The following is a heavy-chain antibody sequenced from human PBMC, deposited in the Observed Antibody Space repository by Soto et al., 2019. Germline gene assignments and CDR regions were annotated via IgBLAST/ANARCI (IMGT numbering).Heavy chain of an antibody. J-gene: IGHJ3*02. Sequence: QVQLVQSGAEVKKPGASVKVSCKASGYTFTSYGISWVRQAPGQGLEWMGWISAYNGNTNYAQKLQGIVTMTTDTYTSTAYMELRSLRSDDTAVYYCAIDREYYDSSGYYHDDAFDIWGQGTMVTVSS. CDR2: ISAYNGNT. CDR1: GYTFTSYG. D-gene: IGHD3-22*01. CDR3: AIDREYYDSSGYYHDDAFDI. V-gene: IGHV1-18*01.